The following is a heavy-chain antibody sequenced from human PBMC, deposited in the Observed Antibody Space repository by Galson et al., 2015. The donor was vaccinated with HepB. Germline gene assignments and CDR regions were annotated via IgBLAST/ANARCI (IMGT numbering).Heavy chain of an antibody. D-gene: IGHD5-12*01. V-gene: IGHV3-33*08. Sequence: SLRLSCAASGFTFRNFGMHWVRQAPGKGLEWVAVIWSDGSNNYYADSVKGRFTISRDNSRNTLYLRMNSLRVEDTAVYHCARATEGGYHDYWGQGTLVSVSS. J-gene: IGHJ4*02. CDR3: ARATEGGYHDY. CDR1: GFTFRNFG. CDR2: IWSDGSNN.